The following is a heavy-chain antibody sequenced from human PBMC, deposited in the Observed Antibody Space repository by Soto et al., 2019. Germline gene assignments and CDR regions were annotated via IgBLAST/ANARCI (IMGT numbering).Heavy chain of an antibody. D-gene: IGHD6-13*01. CDR1: GFTFSSYA. J-gene: IGHJ4*02. CDR3: AKDRPYSSSWYSSDFDY. Sequence: GGSLRLSCAASGFTFSSYAMSWVRQAPGKGLEWVSAISGSGGSTYYADSVKGRFTISRDNSKNTLYLQMNSLRAEDTAVYYCAKDRPYSSSWYSSDFDYWGQGTLVTGS. V-gene: IGHV3-23*01. CDR2: ISGSGGST.